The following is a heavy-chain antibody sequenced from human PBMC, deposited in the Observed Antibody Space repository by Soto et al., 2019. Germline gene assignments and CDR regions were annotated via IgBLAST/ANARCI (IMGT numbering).Heavy chain of an antibody. D-gene: IGHD6-13*01. V-gene: IGHV3-7*01. CDR2: IKQDGSEK. Sequence: GSLRLSCAASGFTFSSYWMSWVRQAPGKGLEWVANIKQDGSEKYYVDSVKGRFTISRDNAKNSLYLQMNSLRAEDTAVYYCAREHFSSSWYFEVSWFDPWGQGTLVTVSS. J-gene: IGHJ5*02. CDR1: GFTFSSYW. CDR3: AREHFSSSWYFEVSWFDP.